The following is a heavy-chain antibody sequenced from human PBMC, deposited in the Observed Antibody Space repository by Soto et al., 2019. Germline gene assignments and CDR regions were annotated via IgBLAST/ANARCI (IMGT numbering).Heavy chain of an antibody. CDR1: GGSISSSNW. Sequence: QAQLQESGPGLVKPSGTLSLTCAVSGGSISSSNWWSWVRQPPGKGLEWIGEIYHSGSTNYNPSLKSRVTISVDKSKNQFSLKLSSVTAADTAVYYCVRLADILTGSRYYYGMDVWGQGTTVTVSS. J-gene: IGHJ6*02. D-gene: IGHD3-9*01. CDR2: IYHSGST. V-gene: IGHV4-4*02. CDR3: VRLADILTGSRYYYGMDV.